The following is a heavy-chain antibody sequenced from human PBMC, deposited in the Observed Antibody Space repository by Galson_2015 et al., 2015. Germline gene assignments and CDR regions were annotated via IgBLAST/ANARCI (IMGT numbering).Heavy chain of an antibody. CDR1: GGSVSSGSYY. J-gene: IGHJ5*02. CDR3: ARVPIMITFGGVFNWFDP. Sequence: ETLSLTCTVSGGSVSSGSYYWSWIRQPPGKGLEWIGYIYYSGSTNYNPSLKSRVTISVDTSKNQFSLKLSSVAAADTAVYYCARVPIMITFGGVFNWFDPWGQGTLVTVSS. CDR2: IYYSGST. V-gene: IGHV4-61*01. D-gene: IGHD3-16*01.